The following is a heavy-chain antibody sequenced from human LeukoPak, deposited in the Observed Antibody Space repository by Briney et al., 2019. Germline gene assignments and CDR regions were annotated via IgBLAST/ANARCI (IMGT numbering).Heavy chain of an antibody. D-gene: IGHD3-22*01. J-gene: IGHJ4*02. CDR3: ARRNYYDSSGYYYEDY. Sequence: PSETLSLTCAVYGGSFSGYYWSWIRQPPGKGLEWIGEINHSGSTNYNPSLKSRVTISVDTSKNQFSLKLSSVTAADTAVYYCARRNYYDSSGYYYEDYWGQGTLVTVSS. V-gene: IGHV4-34*01. CDR2: INHSGST. CDR1: GGSFSGYY.